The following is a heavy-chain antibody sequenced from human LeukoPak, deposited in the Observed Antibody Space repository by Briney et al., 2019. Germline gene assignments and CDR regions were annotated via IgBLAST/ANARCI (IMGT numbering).Heavy chain of an antibody. CDR2: INGDGSST. CDR1: GFTFSSSW. J-gene: IGHJ5*02. Sequence: GGSLRLSCAASGFTFSSSWMHWVRQAPGKGLVWVSVINGDGSSTAYADSVKGRLTISRDNAKNTLYLQMNSLRAEDTAVYYCARTTVTICFDPWGQGTLVTVSS. D-gene: IGHD4-17*01. V-gene: IGHV3-74*01. CDR3: ARTTVTICFDP.